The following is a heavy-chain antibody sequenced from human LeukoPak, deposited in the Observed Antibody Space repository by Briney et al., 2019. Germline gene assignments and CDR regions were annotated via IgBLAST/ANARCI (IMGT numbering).Heavy chain of an antibody. CDR2: TIPIFGTA. Sequence: ASVKVSCKASGGTFSSYAISWVRQAPGQGLEWMGGTIPIFGTANYAQKFQGRVTITTDESTSTAYMELSSLRSEDTAVYYCARDRCSSISCYEGGFDYWGQGTLVTVSS. J-gene: IGHJ4*02. D-gene: IGHD2-2*01. CDR3: ARDRCSSISCYEGGFDY. CDR1: GGTFSSYA. V-gene: IGHV1-69*05.